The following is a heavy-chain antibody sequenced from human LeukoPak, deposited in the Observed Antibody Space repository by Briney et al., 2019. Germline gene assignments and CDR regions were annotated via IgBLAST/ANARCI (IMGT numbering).Heavy chain of an antibody. CDR1: GLTVSSNY. CDR2: IYSDGST. J-gene: IGHJ4*02. Sequence: PGGSLRLSCAASGLTVSSNYMSWVRQAPGKGLEWVSVIYSDGSTYYADSVKGRFTISRDNSKNTVYLQMNRLRAEDTAVYFCARRPDYGGTPTFDHWGQGTLVTVSS. D-gene: IGHD4-23*01. CDR3: ARRPDYGGTPTFDH. V-gene: IGHV3-66*01.